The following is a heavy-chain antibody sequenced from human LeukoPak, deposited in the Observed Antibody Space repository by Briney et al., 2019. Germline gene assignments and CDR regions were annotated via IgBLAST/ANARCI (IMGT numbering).Heavy chain of an antibody. V-gene: IGHV1-69*13. J-gene: IGHJ6*02. D-gene: IGHD3-10*01. Sequence: SVKVSCKASGGTFSSYAIGWVRQAPGQGLEWMGGIIPIFGTATYAQKFQGRVTITADESTSTAYMELSSLRSEDTAVYYCARPGSGSHTYYYYYGMDVWGQGTTVTVSS. CDR1: GGTFSSYA. CDR3: ARPGSGSHTYYYYYGMDV. CDR2: IIPIFGTA.